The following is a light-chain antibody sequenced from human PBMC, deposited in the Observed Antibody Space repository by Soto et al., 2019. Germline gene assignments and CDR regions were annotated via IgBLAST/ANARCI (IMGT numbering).Light chain of an antibody. CDR1: QSVSSR. V-gene: IGKV3-11*01. Sequence: IVMTQSPGTLSLSPGERATLSCRASQSVSSRLAWYQQKPGQAPRLLISGASSRATGIPDRFSGSGFGTDFTLTISSLETEDFAVYYCQQRTNWPLITFGQGTRLEIK. CDR3: QQRTNWPLIT. J-gene: IGKJ5*01. CDR2: GAS.